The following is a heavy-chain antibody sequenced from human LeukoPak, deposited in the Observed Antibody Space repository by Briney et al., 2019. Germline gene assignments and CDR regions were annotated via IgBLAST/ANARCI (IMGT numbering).Heavy chain of an antibody. V-gene: IGHV3-53*01. D-gene: IGHD1-1*01. J-gene: IGHJ4*02. CDR1: GFTFSSYW. CDR2: SGGYT. CDR3: ARTGNPATGDY. Sequence: PGGSLRLSCAASGFTFSSYWMSWVRQAPGKGLEWVSVSGGYTYYADSVKGRFTISRDNSKNTLYLLMNNLRGEDTAVYYCARTGNPATGDYWGQGTLVTVSS.